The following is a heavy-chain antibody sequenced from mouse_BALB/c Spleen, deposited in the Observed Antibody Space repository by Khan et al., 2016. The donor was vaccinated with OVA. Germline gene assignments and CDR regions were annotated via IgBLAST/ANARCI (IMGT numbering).Heavy chain of an antibody. CDR3: SRRSCYGDLWYFDV. Sequence: VQLQQSGAELANPGASVTMSCKSSGYTFSVYWLYWLKQRPGQGLEWIGYITPRSGYSDYYERFKDKSTLTADKSSNPAYMQLSSLTSEESGDYFCSRRSCYGDLWYFDVWGEGTAVTVS. J-gene: IGHJ1*01. D-gene: IGHD2-13*01. CDR1: GYTFSVYW. CDR2: ITPRSGYS. V-gene: IGHV1-7*01.